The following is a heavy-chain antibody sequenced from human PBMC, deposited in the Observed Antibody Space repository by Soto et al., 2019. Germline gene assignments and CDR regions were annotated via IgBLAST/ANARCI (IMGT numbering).Heavy chain of an antibody. CDR1: GITFTNAW. J-gene: IGHJ4*02. Sequence: TGGSLRLSCAASGITFTNAWMSWVRQAPGKGLEWVGRIKSKTDGGATDYAAPVKGRFTISRDDSKNMLFLQMNSLKTEDTAVYYCTTDPGNWPDYWGQGTLVTVSS. CDR2: IKSKTDGGAT. V-gene: IGHV3-15*01. CDR3: TTDPGNWPDY. D-gene: IGHD1-26*01.